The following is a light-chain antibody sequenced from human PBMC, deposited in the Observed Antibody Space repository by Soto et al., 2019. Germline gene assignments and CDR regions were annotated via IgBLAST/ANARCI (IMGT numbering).Light chain of an antibody. V-gene: IGKV1-33*01. Sequence: DIQMTQSPSSLSASVGDRVTITCQASQDISNYLNWNQQKPGKAPKLLIYDASNLETGVPSRFSGSVSGTDFTFTISSLQPEDIATYYCQQYDNLALTFGGGTKVEIK. CDR1: QDISNY. J-gene: IGKJ4*01. CDR2: DAS. CDR3: QQYDNLALT.